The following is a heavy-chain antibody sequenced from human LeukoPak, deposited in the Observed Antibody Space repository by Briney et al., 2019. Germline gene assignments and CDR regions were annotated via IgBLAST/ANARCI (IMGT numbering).Heavy chain of an antibody. CDR1: GFTFSSYA. D-gene: IGHD3-3*01. V-gene: IGHV3-30-3*01. Sequence: PGGSLRLSCAASGFTFSSYAMHWVRQAPGKGLEWVPVISDDGSNKYYADSVKGRFTISRDNSKNTLYLQMNSLRAEDTAVYYCARVWDDFWSLGYWGQGTLVTVSS. CDR3: ARVWDDFWSLGY. J-gene: IGHJ4*02. CDR2: ISDDGSNK.